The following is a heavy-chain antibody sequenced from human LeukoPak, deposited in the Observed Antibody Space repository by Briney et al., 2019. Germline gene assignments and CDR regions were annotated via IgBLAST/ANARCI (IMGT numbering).Heavy chain of an antibody. CDR3: ARGPNSNWSGLDF. D-gene: IGHD6-6*01. V-gene: IGHV3-74*01. CDR1: GFSFSGHW. J-gene: IGHJ4*02. Sequence: GGSLRLSCTASGFSFSGHWMHWARQLPGKGLVWVSRISPTGSTTSYADSVKGRFTVSGDNAKNTLYLQVNNLRAEDTAVYYCARGPNSNWSGLDFWGQGTLLTVSS. CDR2: ISPTGSTT.